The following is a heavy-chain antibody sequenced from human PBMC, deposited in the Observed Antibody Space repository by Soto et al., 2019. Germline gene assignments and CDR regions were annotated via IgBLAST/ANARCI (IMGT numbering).Heavy chain of an antibody. Sequence: GGSLRLSCVASGFTFSNYNMNWVRQAPGKGLEWVSSISSSSSYIYYADSVEGRFTISRDNAKNSLYLQMNSLRAEDTAVYYCARDFGAGGIAVAGTPYWGQGTLVTVSS. CDR1: GFTFSNYN. V-gene: IGHV3-21*01. CDR3: ARDFGAGGIAVAGTPY. CDR2: ISSSSSYI. D-gene: IGHD6-19*01. J-gene: IGHJ4*02.